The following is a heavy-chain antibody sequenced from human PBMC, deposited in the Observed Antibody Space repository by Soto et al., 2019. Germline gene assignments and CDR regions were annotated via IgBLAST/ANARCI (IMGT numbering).Heavy chain of an antibody. J-gene: IGHJ4*02. CDR2: IYYSGST. Sequence: SSETLSLTCTVSGGSISSGDYYWSWIRQHPGKGLEWIGYIYYSGSTYYNPSLRSRVTVSVDTSKNQFSLKLSSVTAADTAVYYCARGAIAVAGTLDSWGQGTLVTVSS. CDR3: ARGAIAVAGTLDS. D-gene: IGHD6-19*01. V-gene: IGHV4-31*03. CDR1: GGSISSGDYY.